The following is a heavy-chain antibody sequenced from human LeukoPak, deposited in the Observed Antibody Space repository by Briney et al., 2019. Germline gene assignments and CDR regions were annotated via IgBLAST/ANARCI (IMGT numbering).Heavy chain of an antibody. J-gene: IGHJ4*02. CDR3: ARDRNWNYPDY. CDR2: IKQDGSEK. V-gene: IGHV3-7*01. D-gene: IGHD1-1*01. CDR1: GLTFSSYW. Sequence: GGSLRLSCAASGLTFSSYWMSWVRQAPGKGLEWVANIKQDGSEKYYVDSVKGRFTISRDSAKNSLYLQMNSLRAEDTAVCYCARDRNWNYPDYWGQGTLVTVSS.